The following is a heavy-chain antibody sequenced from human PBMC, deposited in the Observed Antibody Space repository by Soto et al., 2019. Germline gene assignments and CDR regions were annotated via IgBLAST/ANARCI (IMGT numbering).Heavy chain of an antibody. CDR3: ARSGYYYDSSGYYYFDY. D-gene: IGHD3-22*01. CDR2: INPSGGST. J-gene: IGHJ4*02. Sequence: ASVKVSCKASGYTFTSYYMHWVRQAPGQGLEWMGIINPSGGSTSYAQKFQGRVTMTRDTSTSTVYMELSSLRSEDTAVYYCARSGYYYDSSGYYYFDYWGQGTLVTVSS. V-gene: IGHV1-46*01. CDR1: GYTFTSYY.